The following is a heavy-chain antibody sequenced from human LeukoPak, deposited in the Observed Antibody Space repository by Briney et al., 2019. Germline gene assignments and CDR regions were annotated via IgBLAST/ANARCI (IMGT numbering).Heavy chain of an antibody. CDR2: INHSGST. Sequence: SETLSLTCAVYGGSFSGYYWSWIRQPPGKGLEWIGEINHSGSTNYNPSLKSRVTISVDTSKNQFSLKLSSVTAADTAVYYCASQIIAAPWGQGTLVTVSS. CDR3: ASQIIAAP. CDR1: GGSFSGYY. V-gene: IGHV4-34*01. J-gene: IGHJ5*02. D-gene: IGHD6-13*01.